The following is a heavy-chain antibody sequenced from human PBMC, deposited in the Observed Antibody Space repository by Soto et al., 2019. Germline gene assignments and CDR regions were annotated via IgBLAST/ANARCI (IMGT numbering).Heavy chain of an antibody. Sequence: KVYCKTSGYTNTRYHMHCLSKKKGQGLEWMGWISAYNGNTNYAQKLQGRVTMTTDTSTSTAYMELRSLRSDDTAVYYCASYHLNYYYYGMDVWGQGTTVTVSS. J-gene: IGHJ6*02. V-gene: IGHV1-18*01. CDR3: ASYHLNYYYYGMDV. CDR1: GYTNTRYH. CDR2: ISAYNGNT.